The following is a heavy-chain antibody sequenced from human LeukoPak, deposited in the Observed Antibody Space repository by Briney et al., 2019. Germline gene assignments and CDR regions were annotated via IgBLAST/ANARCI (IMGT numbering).Heavy chain of an antibody. CDR2: IWYDGSNK. J-gene: IGHJ4*02. Sequence: PGRSLRLSCAASGFTFSSYGMHWVRQAPGKGLEWVAVIWYDGSNKYYADSVKGRFTISRDNSKNTLYLQMNSLRAEDTAVYYCAKPYEWLVHYFDYWGQGTLVTVSS. CDR3: AKPYEWLVHYFDY. V-gene: IGHV3-33*06. CDR1: GFTFSSYG. D-gene: IGHD6-19*01.